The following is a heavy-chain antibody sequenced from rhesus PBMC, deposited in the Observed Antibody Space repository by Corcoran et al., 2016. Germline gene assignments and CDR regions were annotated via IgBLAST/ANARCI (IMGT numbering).Heavy chain of an antibody. Sequence: QVQLVQSGAEVKKPGASVKVSCKASGSTFGSYAISWVRQAPGQGLEWMGVIIPLVGITNYAEKFQGSVTITAYTSTSTAYVGLSSLRSEDTAVYYCARGWGDYRYGLDSWGQGVVVTVSS. CDR1: GSTFGSYA. CDR3: ARGWGDYRYGLDS. D-gene: IGHD3-34*01. J-gene: IGHJ6*01. CDR2: IIPLVGIT. V-gene: IGHV1-198*02.